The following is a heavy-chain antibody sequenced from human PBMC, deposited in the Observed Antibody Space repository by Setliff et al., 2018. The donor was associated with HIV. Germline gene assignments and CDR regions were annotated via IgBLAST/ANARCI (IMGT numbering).Heavy chain of an antibody. D-gene: IGHD2-2*01. CDR3: TRRRRGYCTSTSCLYYYYMDV. CDR2: IRSKAYGGTT. J-gene: IGHJ6*03. V-gene: IGHV3-49*04. CDR1: GFTFGDDA. Sequence: GGSLRLSCTGPGFTFGDDAMGWVRQAPGKGLEWVGFIRSKAYGGTTEYAASVEGRFTISRVDSKSIAYLQMKSLKTEDTAVYFCTRRRRGYCTSTSCLYYYYMDVWGKGTTVTVSS.